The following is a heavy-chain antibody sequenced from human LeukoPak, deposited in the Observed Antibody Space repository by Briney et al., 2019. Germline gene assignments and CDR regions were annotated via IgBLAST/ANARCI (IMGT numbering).Heavy chain of an antibody. Sequence: SETLSLTCTVSGGSINISDYYWGWIRQPPGKGLEWIGSMHYSGSTYYNPSLKSRVTISVDTSKNQSSLKVSSVTAADTAVYYCARRGTIDSGRPWNWGQGTLVTVSS. D-gene: IGHD1-26*01. V-gene: IGHV4-39*01. CDR1: GGSINISDYY. CDR2: MHYSGST. J-gene: IGHJ4*02. CDR3: ARRGTIDSGRPWN.